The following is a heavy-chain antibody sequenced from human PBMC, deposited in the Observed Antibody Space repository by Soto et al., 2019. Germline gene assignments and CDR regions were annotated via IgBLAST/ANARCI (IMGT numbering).Heavy chain of an antibody. D-gene: IGHD2-2*01. CDR2: INAGNGNT. V-gene: IGHV1-3*01. J-gene: IGHJ4*02. CDR1: GYTFTSYA. Sequence: GASVKVSCKASGYTFTSYAMLWVRQAPGQRLEWMGWINAGNGNTKYSQKFQGRVTITRDTSASTAYMELSSLRSEDTAVYYCAAVVLVPAAFPDYDYWGQGTLVTVSS. CDR3: AAVVLVPAAFPDYDY.